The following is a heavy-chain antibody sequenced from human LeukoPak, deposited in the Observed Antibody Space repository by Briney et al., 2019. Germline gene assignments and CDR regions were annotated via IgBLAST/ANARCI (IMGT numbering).Heavy chain of an antibody. V-gene: IGHV3-48*03. CDR1: GFTFSSYE. CDR2: ISSSGSTI. Sequence: GGSLRLSCAASGFTFSSYEMNWVRQAPGKGLEWVSYISSSGSTIYYADSVKGRFTISRDNAKNSLYLQMNSQRAEDTAVYYCARARVVPEGYYFDYWGQGTLVTVSS. J-gene: IGHJ4*02. CDR3: ARARVVPEGYYFDY. D-gene: IGHD3-3*01.